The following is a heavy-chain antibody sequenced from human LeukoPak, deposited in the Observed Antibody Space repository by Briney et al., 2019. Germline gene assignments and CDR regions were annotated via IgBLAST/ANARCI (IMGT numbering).Heavy chain of an antibody. CDR3: ARERVLGWMRGHMDV. CDR1: GYTFTGYY. D-gene: IGHD2-2*03. Sequence: ASVKVSCKASGYTFTGYYMYWVRQAPGQGLEWMGWINPNSGNTGYAQKFQGRVTITRNTSISTAYMELSSLRSEDTAVYYCARERVLGWMRGHMDVWGKGTTVTVSS. CDR2: INPNSGNT. V-gene: IGHV1-8*03. J-gene: IGHJ6*03.